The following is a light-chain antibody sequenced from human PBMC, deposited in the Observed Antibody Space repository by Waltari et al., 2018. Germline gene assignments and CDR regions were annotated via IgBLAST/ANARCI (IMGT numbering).Light chain of an antibody. CDR2: KVS. J-gene: IGKJ1*01. CDR3: MQSTHWPPWT. CDR1: QSLVHSDGDTY. Sequence: DVVMTQSPRSLPVTLGQPASISCRSSQSLVHSDGDTYLHLFKQRPGQSPRRLINKVSERDPGVTDRFSGSVSGTDFTLEISTVEAEDVGVYYCMQSTHWPPWTFGQGTKVEIK. V-gene: IGKV2-30*02.